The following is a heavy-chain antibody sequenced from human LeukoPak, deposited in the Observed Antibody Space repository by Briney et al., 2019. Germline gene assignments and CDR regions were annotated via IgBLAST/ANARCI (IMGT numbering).Heavy chain of an antibody. CDR1: GGSISSSSYY. D-gene: IGHD1-26*01. CDR3: ARLGYSAAYYYYMDV. V-gene: IGHV4-39*01. CDR2: IYYSGST. Sequence: SETLSLTCTVSGGSISSSSYYWGWIRQPPGKGLEWIGSIYYSGSTYYNPSLKSRVTISVDTSKNQFSLKLSSVTAADTAVYYCARLGYSAAYYYYMDVCGKGTTVTVSS. J-gene: IGHJ6*03.